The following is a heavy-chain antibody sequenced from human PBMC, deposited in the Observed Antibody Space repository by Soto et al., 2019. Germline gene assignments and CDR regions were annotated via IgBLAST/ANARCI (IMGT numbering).Heavy chain of an antibody. Sequence: QVQLVESGGGVVQPGRSLRLSCAASGFTFSSYAMHWVRQAPGKGLEWVAVISYDGSNKYYADSVKGRFTISRDNSKNTLYLQMNSLRAEDTAVYYRLLRFLEWLKTRAVDWGQGTLVTVSS. CDR3: LLRFLEWLKTRAVD. V-gene: IGHV3-30-3*01. CDR1: GFTFSSYA. CDR2: ISYDGSNK. D-gene: IGHD3-3*01. J-gene: IGHJ4*02.